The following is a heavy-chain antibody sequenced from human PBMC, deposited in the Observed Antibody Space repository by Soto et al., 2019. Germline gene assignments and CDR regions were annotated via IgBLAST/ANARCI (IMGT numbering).Heavy chain of an antibody. CDR3: ARGPWYSSSSIGYYYYGMDV. CDR1: GGTFSSYA. Sequence: QVQLVQSGAEVKKPGSSVKVSCKASGGTFSSYAISWVRQSPGQGLEWMGGIIPIFGTANYAQKFQGRVTITADESTSTACMELSSLRSEDTAVYYCARGPWYSSSSIGYYYYGMDVWGQGTTVTVSS. J-gene: IGHJ6*02. CDR2: IIPIFGTA. D-gene: IGHD6-6*01. V-gene: IGHV1-69*01.